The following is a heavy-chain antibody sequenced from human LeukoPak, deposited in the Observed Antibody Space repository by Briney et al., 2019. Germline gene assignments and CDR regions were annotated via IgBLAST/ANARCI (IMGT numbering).Heavy chain of an antibody. V-gene: IGHV1-8*01. CDR1: GYTFTSYD. J-gene: IGHJ4*02. CDR2: MNPNTDNT. CDR3: ARRRFGDMDF. Sequence: ASVTVSCTASGYTFTSYDINWVRQAPGQGLEWMGWMNPNTDNTDYAQRFQGRFTMTRNTSISTAYMELSSLRSEDTAVYYCARRRFGDMDFWGQGTLVTVSS. D-gene: IGHD3-10*01.